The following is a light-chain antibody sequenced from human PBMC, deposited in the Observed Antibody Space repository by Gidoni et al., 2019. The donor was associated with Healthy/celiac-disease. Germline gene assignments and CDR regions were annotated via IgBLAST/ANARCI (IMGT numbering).Light chain of an antibody. CDR1: QSVSSN. CDR3: QQYNNWPPRDT. Sequence: EIVMTQSPATLSVSPGERATLSCRASQSVSSNLAWYQQEPGQAPRLLIYGASTRATGIPARFSGSGYGTEFTLTISSLQSEDFAVYYCQQYNNWPPRDTFXXXTKLEIK. V-gene: IGKV3D-15*01. CDR2: GAS. J-gene: IGKJ2*01.